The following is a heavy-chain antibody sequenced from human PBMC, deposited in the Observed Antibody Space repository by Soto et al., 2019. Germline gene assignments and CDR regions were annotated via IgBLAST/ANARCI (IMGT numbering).Heavy chain of an antibody. CDR2: ISSSSSYI. CDR1: GFTFSSYS. CDR3: ARDIWNSPNPY. V-gene: IGHV3-21*01. D-gene: IGHD1-1*01. J-gene: IGHJ4*02. Sequence: EVQLVESGGGLVKPGGSLRLSCAASGFTFSSYSMNWVRQAPGKGLEWVSSISSSSSYIYYADSVKCRFTISRDNAKNSLYLQMNSLRAEDTAVYYCARDIWNSPNPYWGQGTLVTVSS.